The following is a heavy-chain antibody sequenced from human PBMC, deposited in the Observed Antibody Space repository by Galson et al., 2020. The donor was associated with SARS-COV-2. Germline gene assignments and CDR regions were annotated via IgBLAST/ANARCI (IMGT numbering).Heavy chain of an antibody. CDR3: AKEQRVFGVVITTLACDY. CDR2: INSDGSST. V-gene: IGHV3-74*01. Sequence: ALHGESLKISCAASGFTFSSYWMHWVRQAPGKGLVWVSRINSDGSSTSYADSVKGRFTISRDNAKNTLYLQMNSLRPEDTGLYYCAKEQRVFGVVITTLACDYWGQGTLVTVSS. D-gene: IGHD3-3*01. J-gene: IGHJ4*02. CDR1: GFTFSSYW.